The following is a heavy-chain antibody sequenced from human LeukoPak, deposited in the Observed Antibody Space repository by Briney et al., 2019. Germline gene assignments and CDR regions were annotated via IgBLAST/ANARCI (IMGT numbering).Heavy chain of an antibody. CDR1: GGSFSGYY. V-gene: IGHV4-34*01. J-gene: IGHJ3*02. Sequence: SETLSLTCAVYGGSFSGYYWSWIRQPPGKGLEWIGEINHSGSTNYNPSLKSRITISVDTSKNQFSLKLRSVTAADTAVYYCARRYNDAFDIWGQGTMVTVSS. D-gene: IGHD1-1*01. CDR3: ARRYNDAFDI. CDR2: INHSGST.